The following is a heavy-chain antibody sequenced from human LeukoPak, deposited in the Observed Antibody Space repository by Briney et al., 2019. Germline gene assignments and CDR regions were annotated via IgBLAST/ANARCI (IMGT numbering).Heavy chain of an antibody. CDR1: GGSFSGYY. Sequence: SETLSLTCAVYGGSFSGYYWSWIRQPPGKGLEWIGEINHSGSTNYNPSLKSRVTISVDTSKNQFSLKLSAVTAADTAVYYCARYDFWSGYYYYWGQGTLVTVSS. CDR3: ARYDFWSGYYYY. J-gene: IGHJ4*02. CDR2: INHSGST. V-gene: IGHV4-34*01. D-gene: IGHD3-3*01.